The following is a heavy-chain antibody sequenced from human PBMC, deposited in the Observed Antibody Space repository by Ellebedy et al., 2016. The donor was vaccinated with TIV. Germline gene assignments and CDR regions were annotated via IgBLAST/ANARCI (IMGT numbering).Heavy chain of an antibody. D-gene: IGHD3-22*01. CDR3: VKGRGGGSDSSAPRYYFDS. CDR1: GFTFSGYA. V-gene: IGHV3-23*01. CDR2: INSRGGTT. J-gene: IGHJ4*02. Sequence: PGGSLRLSCAASGFTFSGYAMSWVRQTPGKRLEWVSGINSRGGTTSYADSVKGRFTISRDNSKKTLYLQMNSLRAEDTATYYCVKGRGGGSDSSAPRYYFDSWGLGTLVTVSS.